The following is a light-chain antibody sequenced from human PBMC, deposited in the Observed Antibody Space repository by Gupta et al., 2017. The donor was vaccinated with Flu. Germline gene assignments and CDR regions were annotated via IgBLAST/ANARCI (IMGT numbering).Light chain of an antibody. CDR1: QSLLDSEGKNF. J-gene: IGKJ4*02. CDR3: KQSLQPPLM. Sequence: VMTQSPVSLSVTPGEPASISCRSSQSLLDSEGKNFLYWYVQKPGQSPQLLIYLGSKRASGVSGRLSGSGSGTDCTLKIRRVQAEDVGVESGKQSLQPPLMFGGGTNVEIK. CDR2: LGS. V-gene: IGKV2-28*01.